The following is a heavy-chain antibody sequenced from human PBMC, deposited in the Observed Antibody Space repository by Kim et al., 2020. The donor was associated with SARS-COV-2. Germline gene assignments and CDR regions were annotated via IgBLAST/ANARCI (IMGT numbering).Heavy chain of an antibody. CDR3: AKARGGYYYYGMDV. D-gene: IGHD3-16*01. Sequence: GSLRLSCAASGFTFSSYAMSWVRQAPGKGLEWVSAISGSGGSTYYADSVKGRFTISRDNSKNTLYLQMNSLRAEDTAVYYCAKARGGYYYYGMDVWGQGTTVTVSS. CDR1: GFTFSSYA. J-gene: IGHJ6*02. V-gene: IGHV3-23*01. CDR2: ISGSGGST.